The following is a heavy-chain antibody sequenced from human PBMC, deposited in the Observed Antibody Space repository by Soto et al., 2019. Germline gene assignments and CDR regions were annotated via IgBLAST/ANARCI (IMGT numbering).Heavy chain of an antibody. J-gene: IGHJ4*02. CDR2: ISYDGSNK. D-gene: IGHD3-9*01. Sequence: PGGCLRLSCAASGFTVSNYRMSWVRQAPGKGLEWVAVISYDGSNKYYADSVKGRFTISRDNSKNLLYLQMNSLGAEDTAVYYCAKDYYDTLTGYYGPDYWGQGTLVTVSS. CDR1: GFTVSNYR. V-gene: IGHV3-30*18. CDR3: AKDYYDTLTGYYGPDY.